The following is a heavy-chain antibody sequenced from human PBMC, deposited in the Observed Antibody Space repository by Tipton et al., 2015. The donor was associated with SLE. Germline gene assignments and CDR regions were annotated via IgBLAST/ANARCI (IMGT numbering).Heavy chain of an antibody. J-gene: IGHJ4*02. D-gene: IGHD1-26*01. CDR1: GFTFSGSA. CDR2: IRSKGNSYAT. V-gene: IGHV3-73*01. Sequence: SLRLSCAASGFTFSGSAMHWVRQASGKGLEWVGRIRSKGNSYATEYAASVKGRFTISRDDSKNTAYLQMNSLKTEDTAVYYCTRHLVDYWGQGTLATVSS. CDR3: TRHLVDY.